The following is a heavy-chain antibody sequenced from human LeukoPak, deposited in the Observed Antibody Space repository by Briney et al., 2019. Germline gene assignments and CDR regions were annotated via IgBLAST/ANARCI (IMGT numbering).Heavy chain of an antibody. J-gene: IGHJ6*02. CDR1: GGSISNSSYY. V-gene: IGHV4-39*07. Sequence: PSETLSLTCTVSGGSISNSSYYWGCIRQPPGKGLEWIGSIYYSGSTYYNPSLKSRVTISVHTSKNQFSLRLTSVTAADTAVYYCARDFGAGSYRYGMDVWGQGTTVTVSS. CDR2: IYYSGST. CDR3: ARDFGAGSYRYGMDV. D-gene: IGHD3-10*01.